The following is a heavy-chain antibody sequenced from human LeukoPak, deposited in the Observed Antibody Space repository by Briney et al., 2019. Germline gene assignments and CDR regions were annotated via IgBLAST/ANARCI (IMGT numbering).Heavy chain of an antibody. J-gene: IGHJ4*02. CDR2: ISDSSSYI. CDR1: GFSFSSHS. D-gene: IGHD1-1*01. CDR3: ARDFRWNDVLDS. V-gene: IGHV3-21*01. Sequence: GSLRLSCVVSGFSFSSHSMNWVRQAPGKGLEWVSFISDSSSYIYYAASVKGRFTISRDNAKNSLFLQMNSLRAEDTAVYYCARDFRWNDVLDSWGQGTLVTVSS.